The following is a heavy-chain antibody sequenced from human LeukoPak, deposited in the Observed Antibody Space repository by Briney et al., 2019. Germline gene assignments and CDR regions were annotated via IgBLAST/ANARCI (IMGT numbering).Heavy chain of an antibody. CDR2: INPNSGGT. V-gene: IGHV1-2*02. Sequence: ASVKVSCKASGYSFTGYHMHWVRQAPGQGLEWMGWINPNSGGTNYAQKFQGRVTMTRDTSISTAYMEPSRLRSDDTAVYYCARAALYSSSWYGENWFDPWGQGTLVTVSS. CDR3: ARAALYSSSWYGENWFDP. J-gene: IGHJ5*02. CDR1: GYSFTGYH. D-gene: IGHD6-13*01.